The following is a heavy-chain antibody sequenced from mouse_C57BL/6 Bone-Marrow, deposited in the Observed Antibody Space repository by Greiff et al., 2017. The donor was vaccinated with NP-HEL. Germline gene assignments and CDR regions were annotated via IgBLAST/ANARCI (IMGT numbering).Heavy chain of an antibody. CDR1: GFNIKDYY. V-gene: IGHV14-2*01. J-gene: IGHJ4*01. D-gene: IGHD2-2*01. CDR3: AINGLRRRNYCAMGC. Sequence: VQLQQSGAELVKPGASVKLSCTASGFNIKDYYMHWVKQRTEQGLEWIGRIDPADGETKYAPKFQGKATITADTPSNTAYLQLSSLTSEDTAVYYCAINGLRRRNYCAMGCWGQGTSVTVSS. CDR2: IDPADGET.